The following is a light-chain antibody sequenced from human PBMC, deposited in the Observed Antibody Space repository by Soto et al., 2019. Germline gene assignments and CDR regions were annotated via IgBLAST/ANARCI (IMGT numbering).Light chain of an antibody. CDR3: SSYTSSSTLMV. CDR2: NVS. Sequence: QSALTQPASVSGSPGQSITISCTGTSSDVGGYNYVSWYQQHPGKAPKLMIYNVSNRPSGVSNRFSASKSGNTASLTISGLQAEDEAYYYCSSYTSSSTLMVFGGGTKLTVL. J-gene: IGLJ2*01. V-gene: IGLV2-14*01. CDR1: SSDVGGYNY.